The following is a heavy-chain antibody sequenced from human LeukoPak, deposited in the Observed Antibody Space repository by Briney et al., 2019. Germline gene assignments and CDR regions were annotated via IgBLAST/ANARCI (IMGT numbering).Heavy chain of an antibody. Sequence: GGSLRLSCAASGFTFDDYAMHWVRHAPGKGLEWVSLISWDGGSTYYADSGKGRFTISRDNSKNSLYLQMNSLRAEDTALYYCAKDYGSGSYYSFAFDYWGQGTLVTVSS. CDR1: GFTFDDYA. CDR2: ISWDGGST. J-gene: IGHJ4*02. D-gene: IGHD3-10*01. CDR3: AKDYGSGSYYSFAFDY. V-gene: IGHV3-43D*03.